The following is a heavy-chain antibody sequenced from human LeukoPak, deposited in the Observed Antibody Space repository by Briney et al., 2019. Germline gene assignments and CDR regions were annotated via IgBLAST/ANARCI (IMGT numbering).Heavy chain of an antibody. D-gene: IGHD3-10*01. Sequence: GGSLRLSCAASGFTFSSYAMHWVRQAPGKGLEWVAVISYDGSNKYYADSVKGRFTISRDNSKNTLYLQMNSLRAEDTAVYYCARDKVESLWFGELLPDYWGQGTLVTVSS. CDR3: ARDKVESLWFGELLPDY. J-gene: IGHJ4*02. V-gene: IGHV3-30-3*01. CDR2: ISYDGSNK. CDR1: GFTFSSYA.